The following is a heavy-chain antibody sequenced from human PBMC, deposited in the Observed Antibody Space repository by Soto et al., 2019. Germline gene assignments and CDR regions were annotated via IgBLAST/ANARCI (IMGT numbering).Heavy chain of an antibody. V-gene: IGHV3-9*01. CDR2: ISWNSGSI. Sequence: PGGSLRLSCAASGFTFDDYAMHWVRQAPGKGLEWVSGISWNSGSIGYADSVKGRFTISRDNAKNSLYLQMNSLRAEDTALYYCAKEDSGSSAGYYYYYGMDVWGQGTTVTSP. J-gene: IGHJ6*02. CDR1: GFTFDDYA. CDR3: AKEDSGSSAGYYYYYGMDV. D-gene: IGHD6-13*01.